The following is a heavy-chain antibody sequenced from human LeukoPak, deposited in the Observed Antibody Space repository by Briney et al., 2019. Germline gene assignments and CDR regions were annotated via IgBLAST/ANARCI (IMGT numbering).Heavy chain of an antibody. J-gene: IGHJ6*02. V-gene: IGHV4-34*01. CDR3: ARDVTVVPAAIHFYYGMDV. CDR1: GGSFSGYY. Sequence: SETLSLTCAVYGGSFSGYYWSWIRQPPGKGLEWIGEINHSGSTNYNPSLKSRVTISVDTSKNQFSLKLSSVTAADTAVYYCARDVTVVPAAIHFYYGMDVWGQGTTVTVSS. D-gene: IGHD2-2*01. CDR2: INHSGST.